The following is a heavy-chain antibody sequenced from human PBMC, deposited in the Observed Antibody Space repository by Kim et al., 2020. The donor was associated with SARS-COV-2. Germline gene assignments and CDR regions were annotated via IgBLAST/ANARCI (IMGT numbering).Heavy chain of an antibody. D-gene: IGHD6-13*01. CDR1: GGSISSSSYY. J-gene: IGHJ6*02. CDR3: ARDRYSSSWTWGMDV. CDR2: IYYSGST. V-gene: IGHV4-39*07. Sequence: LETLSLTCTVSGGSISSSSYYWGWIRQPPGKGLEWIGSIYYSGSTYYNPSLKSRVTISVDTSKNQFSLKLSSVTAADTAVYYCARDRYSSSWTWGMDVWGQGTTVTVSS.